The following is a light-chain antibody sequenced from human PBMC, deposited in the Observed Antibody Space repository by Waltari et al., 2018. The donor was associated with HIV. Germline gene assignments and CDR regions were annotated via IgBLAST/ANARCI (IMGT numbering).Light chain of an antibody. CDR1: QSVSRN. Sequence: TQSPATLSVSPGERATLSCRASQSVSRNLAWYQQKPGQAPRLLIYGASTRATGIPARFSGSGSGTEFTLTISSLQSEDFAVYYCQQYNNWGTFGQGTKVEIK. V-gene: IGKV3-15*01. J-gene: IGKJ1*01. CDR2: GAS. CDR3: QQYNNWGT.